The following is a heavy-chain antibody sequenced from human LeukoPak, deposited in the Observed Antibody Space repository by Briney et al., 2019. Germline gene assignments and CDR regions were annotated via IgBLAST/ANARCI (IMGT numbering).Heavy chain of an antibody. D-gene: IGHD3-10*01. J-gene: IGHJ4*02. CDR2: ISYDGSNK. CDR1: GFTFSSYG. Sequence: GGSLRLSCAASGFTFSSYGMHWVRQAPGKGLEWVAVISYDGSNKYYADSVKGRFTISRDNSKNTLYLQMNSLRAEDTAVYYCAKDSDYYGSGSYYSADYWGQGTLVTVSS. V-gene: IGHV3-30*18. CDR3: AKDSDYYGSGSYYSADY.